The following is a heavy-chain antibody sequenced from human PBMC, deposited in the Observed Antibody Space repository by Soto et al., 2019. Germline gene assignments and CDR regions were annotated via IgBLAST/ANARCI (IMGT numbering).Heavy chain of an antibody. D-gene: IGHD2-2*02. Sequence: ASVKVSCKASGYTFTSYGISWVRQAPGQGLEWMGWISAYNGNTNYAQKLQGRVTMTTDTATSTAYMELRSLRSDDTAAYYCASDWAIVVVPAAIGDYYYYYGMDVWGQGTTVTVSS. V-gene: IGHV1-18*04. CDR1: GYTFTSYG. CDR2: ISAYNGNT. CDR3: ASDWAIVVVPAAIGDYYYYYGMDV. J-gene: IGHJ6*02.